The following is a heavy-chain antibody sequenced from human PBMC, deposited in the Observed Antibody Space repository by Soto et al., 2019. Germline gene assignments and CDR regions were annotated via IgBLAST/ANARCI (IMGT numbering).Heavy chain of an antibody. CDR1: GFTFSSYW. CDR2: IKQEGSEK. CDR3: AKKQWVVGDFDS. Sequence: EVQLVESGGGLVQPGGSLRLSCAASGFTFSSYWMSWVRQAPGKGLEWVASIKQEGSEKYYVDSVEGRFTISRDNAKNSLFLQMNGLRAEDTAVYYCAKKQWVVGDFDSWGQGILVTVSS. J-gene: IGHJ4*02. D-gene: IGHD6-19*01. V-gene: IGHV3-7*01.